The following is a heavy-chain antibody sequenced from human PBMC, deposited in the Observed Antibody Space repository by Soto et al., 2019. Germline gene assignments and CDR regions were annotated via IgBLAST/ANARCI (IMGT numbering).Heavy chain of an antibody. J-gene: IGHJ4*02. V-gene: IGHV5-51*01. D-gene: IGHD5-12*01. CDR1: EYSCVSYG. CDR2: INPIDSDT. CDR3: ARQWNFDY. Sequence: WVPLRVRWKGAEYSCVSYGGVWVRQMPGQGLEWIGIINPIDSDTRYSPSFQGQVTISADKSISTTYLQWSSLKASDTAIYYCARQWNFDYWGQGTLVTVS.